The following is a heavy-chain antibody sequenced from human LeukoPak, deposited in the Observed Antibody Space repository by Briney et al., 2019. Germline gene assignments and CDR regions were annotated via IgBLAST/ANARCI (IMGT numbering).Heavy chain of an antibody. CDR3: ARVFFRNWFDP. V-gene: IGHV4-61*05. D-gene: IGHD2-21*01. CDR1: GGSITSSSYY. J-gene: IGHJ5*02. CDR2: IYYSGST. Sequence: PSETLSLTCTVSGGSITSSSYYWGWIRQPPGKGLEWIGYIYYSGSTNYNPSLKSRVTISVDTSKNQFSLKLSSVTAADTAVYYCARVFFRNWFDPWGQGTLVTVSS.